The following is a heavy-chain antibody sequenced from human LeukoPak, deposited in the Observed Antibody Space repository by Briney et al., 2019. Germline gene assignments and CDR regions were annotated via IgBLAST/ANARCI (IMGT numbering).Heavy chain of an antibody. Sequence: SGTLSLTCAVSGGSISSSNWWSWVRQPPGKGLEWIGEIYHSGSTNYNPSLKSQVTISVDKSKNQFSLKLSSVTAADTAVYYCARDSSPEPFPLNCGGDCYLRPHRTNYFDYWGQGTLVTVSS. V-gene: IGHV4-4*02. J-gene: IGHJ4*02. CDR3: ARDSSPEPFPLNCGGDCYLRPHRTNYFDY. CDR2: IYHSGST. CDR1: GGSISSSNW. D-gene: IGHD2-21*02.